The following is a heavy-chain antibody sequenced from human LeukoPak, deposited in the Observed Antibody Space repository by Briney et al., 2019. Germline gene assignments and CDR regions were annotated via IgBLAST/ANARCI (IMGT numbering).Heavy chain of an antibody. J-gene: IGHJ4*02. D-gene: IGHD6-19*01. CDR3: AKESGYSSGWYPEYFDY. V-gene: IGHV3-23*01. Sequence: PGGSLRLSCAASGFTFRSYVMSWVRQAPGKGLEWVSGFAGSAYYADSVKGRFTISRDNSKNTVYLQMNSLRADDTAVYYCAKESGYSSGWYPEYFDYWGQGTLVTVSS. CDR2: FAGSA. CDR1: GFTFRSYV.